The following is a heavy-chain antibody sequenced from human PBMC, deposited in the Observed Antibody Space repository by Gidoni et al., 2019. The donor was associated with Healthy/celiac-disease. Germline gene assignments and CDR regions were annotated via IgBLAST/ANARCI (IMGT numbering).Heavy chain of an antibody. J-gene: IGHJ6*03. Sequence: EVQLVESGGGLVQPGGSLRLSCAASGFTFSSYDMHWVRQATGKGLEWFSAIGTAGDTYYPGSVKGRFTISRENAKNSLYLQMNSLRAEDTAVYYCARATYCSSTSCYAASYYYYMDVWGKGTTVTVSS. D-gene: IGHD2-2*01. V-gene: IGHV3-13*01. CDR1: GFTFSSYD. CDR3: ARATYCSSTSCYAASYYYYMDV. CDR2: IGTAGDT.